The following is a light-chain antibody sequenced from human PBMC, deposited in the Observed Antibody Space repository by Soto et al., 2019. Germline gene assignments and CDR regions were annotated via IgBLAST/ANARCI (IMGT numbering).Light chain of an antibody. CDR3: SSYTSSSTAV. J-gene: IGLJ7*01. CDR1: TSDVGGYNY. Sequence: QSVMTQPASVSGSPGQSIPISCTRTTSDVGGYNYVSWYQQHPGKAPKLMIYEVSNRPSGVANRCSGSKSGNTASRAISGRQAEDESDYYCSSYTSSSTAVVGGGTQLTVL. CDR2: EVS. V-gene: IGLV2-14*01.